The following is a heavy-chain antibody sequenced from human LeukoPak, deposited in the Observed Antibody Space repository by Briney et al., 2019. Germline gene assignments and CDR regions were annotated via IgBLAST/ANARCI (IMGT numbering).Heavy chain of an antibody. J-gene: IGHJ4*02. CDR1: GFTFSSYW. CDR3: AREAAGTIDY. Sequence: GGSLRLSCAAPGFTFSSYWMSWVRQAPGKGLEWVANIKQDGSEKYYVDSVKGRFTISRDNAKNSLYLQMNSLRAEDTAVYYCAREAAGTIDYWGQGTLVTVSS. CDR2: IKQDGSEK. D-gene: IGHD6-13*01. V-gene: IGHV3-7*01.